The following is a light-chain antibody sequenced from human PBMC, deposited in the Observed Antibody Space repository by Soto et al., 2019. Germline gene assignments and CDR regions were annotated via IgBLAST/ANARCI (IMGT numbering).Light chain of an antibody. V-gene: IGKV1-5*03. Sequence: DIQMTQSPSTLSASVGDRVTITCRASQSISTRLAWYQQKPGKAPKLLIYKTSNLDSGVPSRFSGSGSGTEFPLTISSLQPDDFASYCCQQYTRFAFTFGGGTRVEVK. CDR3: QQYTRFAFT. CDR2: KTS. CDR1: QSISTR. J-gene: IGKJ4*01.